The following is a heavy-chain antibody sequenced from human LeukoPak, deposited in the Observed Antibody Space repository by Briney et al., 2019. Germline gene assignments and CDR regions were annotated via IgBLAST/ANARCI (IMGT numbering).Heavy chain of an antibody. CDR2: ISSNGGST. J-gene: IGHJ3*02. V-gene: IGHV3-64*01. CDR3: ARGQIFGVVIIHDAFDI. Sequence: PGGSLRLSCAASGFTFSSYAMHWVRQAPGKGLEYVSAISSNGGSTYYANSVKGRFTISRDNSKNTLYLQMGSLRAEDMAVYYCARGQIFGVVIIHDAFDIWGQGTMVTVSS. CDR1: GFTFSSYA. D-gene: IGHD3-3*01.